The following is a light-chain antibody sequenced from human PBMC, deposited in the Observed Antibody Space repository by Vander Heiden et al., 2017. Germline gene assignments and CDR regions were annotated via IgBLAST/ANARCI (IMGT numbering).Light chain of an antibody. V-gene: IGKV3-11*01. CDR1: QSVSSS. CDR3: QQRYNWPRT. Sequence: EIVLTQSPATLSLSPGERATLSFRTSQSVSSSLAWYQQKPGQAPRLLMYDASNRATGIPARFSGSGSGTDFTLTISSLEPEDFAVYYCQQRYNWPRTVGQGTKVEI. CDR2: DAS. J-gene: IGKJ1*01.